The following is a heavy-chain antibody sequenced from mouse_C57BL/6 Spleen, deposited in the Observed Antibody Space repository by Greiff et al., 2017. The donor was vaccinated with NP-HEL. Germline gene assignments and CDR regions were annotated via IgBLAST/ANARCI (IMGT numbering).Heavy chain of an antibody. CDR1: GYTFTSYW. Sequence: QVQLQQPGAELVRPGSSVKLSCKASGYTFTSYWMHWVKQRPIQGLEWIGNIDPSDSETHYNQKFKDKATLTVDKSSSTAYMQLSSLTSEDSAVYYCAREGPNYYGHWYFDVWGTGTTVTVSS. CDR2: IDPSDSET. D-gene: IGHD1-1*01. J-gene: IGHJ1*03. CDR3: AREGPNYYGHWYFDV. V-gene: IGHV1-52*01.